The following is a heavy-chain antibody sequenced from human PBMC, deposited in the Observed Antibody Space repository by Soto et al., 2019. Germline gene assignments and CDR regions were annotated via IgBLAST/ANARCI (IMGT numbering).Heavy chain of an antibody. CDR2: ISNNGRTT. V-gene: IGHV3-23*01. D-gene: IGHD2-2*01. Sequence: PGGSLRLSCAASGFTFRNYAMSWVRQVPGRGLEWVADISNNGRTTKHADSVKGRFTISRDNSKNTIYLQMNGLLVEDTAVYYCAKGFFDTAGCYPSESWGPGTHVTVSS. CDR3: AKGFFDTAGCYPSES. J-gene: IGHJ4*02. CDR1: GFTFRNYA.